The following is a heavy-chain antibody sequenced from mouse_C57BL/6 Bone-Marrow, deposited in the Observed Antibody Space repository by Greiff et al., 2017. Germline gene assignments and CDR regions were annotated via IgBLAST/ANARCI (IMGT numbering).Heavy chain of an antibody. CDR1: GYTFTSYG. Sequence: QVQLKESGAELARPGASVKLSCKASGYTFTSYGISWVKQRTGQGLEWIGEIYPRSGNTYYNEKFKGKATLTADKSSSTAYMELRSLTSEDSAVXFCARWGGGLDYWGQGTTLTVSS. J-gene: IGHJ2*01. V-gene: IGHV1-81*01. CDR2: IYPRSGNT. CDR3: ARWGGGLDY.